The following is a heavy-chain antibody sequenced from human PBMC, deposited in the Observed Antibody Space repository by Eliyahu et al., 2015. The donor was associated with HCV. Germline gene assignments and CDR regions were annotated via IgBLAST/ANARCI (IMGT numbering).Heavy chain of an antibody. J-gene: IGHJ4*02. CDR1: GFTFSSYA. V-gene: IGHV3-23*01. Sequence: EVQLLEAGGGLVQPGGSLRLSCAASGFTFSSYAXXGGRPQAPGRGLEWVSAISGSGGSTYYADSVKGRFTISRDNSKNTLYLQMNSLRAEDTAVYYCAKDRDSSGWYFDYWGQGTLVTVSS. CDR2: ISGSGGST. CDR3: AKDRDSSGWYFDY. D-gene: IGHD6-19*01.